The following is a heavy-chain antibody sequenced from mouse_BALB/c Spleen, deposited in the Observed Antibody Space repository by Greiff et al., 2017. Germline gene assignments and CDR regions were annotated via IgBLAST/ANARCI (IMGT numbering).Heavy chain of an antibody. CDR2: IYPGDGDT. CDR3: ARRYRNDGVVDY. CDR1: GYTFTSYW. D-gene: IGHD2-14*01. V-gene: IGHV1-87*01. Sequence: QVQLQQSGAELARPGASVKLSCKASGYTFTSYWMQWVKQRPGQGLEWIGAIYPGDGDTRYTQKFKGKATLTADKSSSTAYMQLSSLASEDSAVYYCARRYRNDGVVDYWGQGTTLTVSS. J-gene: IGHJ2*01.